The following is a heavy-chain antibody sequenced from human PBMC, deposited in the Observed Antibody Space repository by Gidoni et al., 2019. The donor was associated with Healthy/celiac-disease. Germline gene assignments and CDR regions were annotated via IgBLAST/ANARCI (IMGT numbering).Heavy chain of an antibody. CDR1: GFTFSSYS. CDR2: ISSSSSTI. D-gene: IGHD3-22*01. J-gene: IGHJ6*02. CDR3: ARGHDSSGYYGLGYYYGMDV. V-gene: IGHV3-48*02. Sequence: EVQLVESGGGLVQPGGSLRLSCAASGFTFSSYSMNWVRQAPGKGLEWVSYISSSSSTIYYADSVKGRFTISRDNAKNSLYLQMNSLRDEDTAVYYCARGHDSSGYYGLGYYYGMDVWGQGTTVTVSS.